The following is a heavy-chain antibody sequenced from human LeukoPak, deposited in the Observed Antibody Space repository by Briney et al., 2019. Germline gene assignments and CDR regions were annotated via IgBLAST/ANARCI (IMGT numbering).Heavy chain of an antibody. CDR1: GYTFTSYD. J-gene: IGHJ4*02. Sequence: GASVKVSCKASGYTFTSYDINWVRQATGQGLEWMGWINPDSGGTNYAQKFQGRVTMTRDTSITTAYMELSRLTSDDTAVYYCARDLGYSRRYYDFSDWGQGTLVTVSS. CDR2: INPDSGGT. D-gene: IGHD3-3*01. CDR3: ARDLGYSRRYYDFSD. V-gene: IGHV1-2*02.